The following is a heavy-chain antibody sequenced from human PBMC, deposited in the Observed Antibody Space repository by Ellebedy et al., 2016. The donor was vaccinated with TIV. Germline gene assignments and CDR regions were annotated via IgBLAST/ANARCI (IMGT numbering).Heavy chain of an antibody. CDR1: FYRFGSYW. Sequence: GESLKISCNFSFYRFGSYWIGLVRQMPGKGLEWMGTIYPGDSDTRYSQAFQGQVTTSADKSITTAYLEWNSLETSDSGMYYCARMGRDGNKFVDAWGQGTLVTVSS. CDR2: IYPGDSDT. D-gene: IGHD5-24*01. J-gene: IGHJ1*01. V-gene: IGHV5-51*01. CDR3: ARMGRDGNKFVDA.